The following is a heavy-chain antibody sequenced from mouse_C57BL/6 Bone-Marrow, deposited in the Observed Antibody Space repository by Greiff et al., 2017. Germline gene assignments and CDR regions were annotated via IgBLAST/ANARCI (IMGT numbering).Heavy chain of an antibody. CDR1: GYTFTSYW. J-gene: IGHJ1*03. V-gene: IGHV1-52*01. CDR3: ASLPFDV. CDR2: IDPADSET. Sequence: VQLQQPGAELVRPGSSVKLSCKASGYTFTSYWMHWVKQRPIQGLEWIGNIDPADSETHYNQKFKDKATLTVDKSSSTAYMQLRSLTSEDSAVYYCASLPFDVWGTGTTVTVSS.